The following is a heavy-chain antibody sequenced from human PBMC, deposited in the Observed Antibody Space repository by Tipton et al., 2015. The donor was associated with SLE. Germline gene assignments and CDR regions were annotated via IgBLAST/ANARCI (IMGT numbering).Heavy chain of an antibody. CDR3: ARATARRFDY. Sequence: SLRLSCAASNFTFSSYDMHWVRQAPGKGLEWVAVISYDGGNEYYAGSVKGRFTISRDNSKNTLYLQMNSLRAEDTAVYYCARATARRFDYWGQGALVTVSS. V-gene: IGHV3-30-3*01. CDR2: ISYDGGNE. CDR1: NFTFSSYD. J-gene: IGHJ4*02. D-gene: IGHD2-21*02.